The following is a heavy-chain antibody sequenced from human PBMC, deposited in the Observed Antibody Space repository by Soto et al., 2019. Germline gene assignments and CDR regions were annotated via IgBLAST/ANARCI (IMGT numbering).Heavy chain of an antibody. Sequence: ASVKVSCKASGYTFTSYGISWVRQAPGQGLEWMGWISAYNGNTNYAQKLQGRVTMTTDTSTSTAYMELRSPRSDDTALYYCASFSIAATDPYGMDVWGQGTTVTVSS. J-gene: IGHJ6*02. CDR2: ISAYNGNT. V-gene: IGHV1-18*01. CDR1: GYTFTSYG. CDR3: ASFSIAATDPYGMDV. D-gene: IGHD6-13*01.